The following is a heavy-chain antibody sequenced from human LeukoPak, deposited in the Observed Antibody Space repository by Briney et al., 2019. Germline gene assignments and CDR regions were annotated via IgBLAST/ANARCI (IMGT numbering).Heavy chain of an antibody. CDR1: GGTFSSYA. D-gene: IGHD3-10*01. CDR2: IIPIFGTA. J-gene: IGHJ6*02. V-gene: IGHV1-69*06. Sequence: SVKVSCKASGGTFSSYAISWVRQAPGQGLEWRGGIIPIFGTANYAQKFQGRVTITADKSTSTAYMELSSLRSEDTAVYYCARDRITMVRGVIIPSWYYGMDVWGQGTTVTVSS. CDR3: ARDRITMVRGVIIPSWYYGMDV.